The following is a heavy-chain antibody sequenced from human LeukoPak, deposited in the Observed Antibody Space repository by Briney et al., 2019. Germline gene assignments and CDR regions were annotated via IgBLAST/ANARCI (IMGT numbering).Heavy chain of an antibody. CDR3: ARANDYGDPLPRYMDV. CDR2: ISYSGSP. CDR1: GDSISSYY. V-gene: IGHV4-59*12. J-gene: IGHJ6*03. D-gene: IGHD4-17*01. Sequence: SETLSLTCTVSGDSISSYYWSWIRQPPGKGLQWIGYISYSGSPNYNPSLKSRVTISVDASKNQFSLKVSSVTAADTAVYYCARANDYGDPLPRYMDVWGKGTTVTVSS.